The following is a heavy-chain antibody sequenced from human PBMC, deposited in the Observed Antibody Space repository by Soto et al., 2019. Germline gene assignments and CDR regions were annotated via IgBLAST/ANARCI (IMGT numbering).Heavy chain of an antibody. CDR2: IKAAGGDP. CDR3: KRDVVASSPPGADY. J-gene: IGHJ4*02. Sequence: EVQLLGSGGGLVRPGGSLRLSCAGSGFTFSSYPMSWVRQAPGKGPEWVAAIKAAGGDPYYADSVKGRFTISRDNFNDILYLQMNSLTVEDTALYYCKRDVVASSPPGADYWGQGTLVTVSS. V-gene: IGHV3-23*01. D-gene: IGHD5-12*01. CDR1: GFTFSSYP.